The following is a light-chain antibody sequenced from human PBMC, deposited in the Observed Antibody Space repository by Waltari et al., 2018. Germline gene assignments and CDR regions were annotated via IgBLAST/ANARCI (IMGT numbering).Light chain of an antibody. CDR2: EAS. CDR3: QQGNSFPPT. J-gene: IGKJ4*01. CDR1: QGISGW. V-gene: IGKV1-12*01. Sequence: DFQMTQPPSSVSASVGDRVTITCRASQGISGWLAWYQQRPGEGPKLLIYEASSVQSGVPSRFSGSGSGTDFTLTISSLQPEDSAIYGCQQGNSFPPTFGGGTKVEIK.